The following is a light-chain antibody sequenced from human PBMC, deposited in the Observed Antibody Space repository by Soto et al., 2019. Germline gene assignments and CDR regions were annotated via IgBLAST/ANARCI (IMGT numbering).Light chain of an antibody. J-gene: IGLJ2*01. CDR2: EVS. CDR3: AAWDDRLSGLV. CDR1: SSDVGAYDY. V-gene: IGLV2-14*01. Sequence: QSALTQPASVSGSPGQSITISCTGTSSDVGAYDYVSWYQQPPGKAPQLMIYEVSNRPSGVSNRFSGSKSGHTASLTISGLQTEDAGDYYCAAWDDRLSGLVFGRGTKLTVL.